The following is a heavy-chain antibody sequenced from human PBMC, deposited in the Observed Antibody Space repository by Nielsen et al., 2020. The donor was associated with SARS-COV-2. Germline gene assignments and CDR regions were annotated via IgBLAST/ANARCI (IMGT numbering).Heavy chain of an antibody. Sequence: WIRQPPGKGLEWVAVISYDGSNKYYADSVKGRFTISRDNSKNTLYLQMNSLRAEDTAVYYCAKDLHHYDILTGYFPRGYYYYGMDVWGQGTTVTVSS. V-gene: IGHV3-30*18. CDR3: AKDLHHYDILTGYFPRGYYYYGMDV. D-gene: IGHD3-9*01. J-gene: IGHJ6*02. CDR2: ISYDGSNK.